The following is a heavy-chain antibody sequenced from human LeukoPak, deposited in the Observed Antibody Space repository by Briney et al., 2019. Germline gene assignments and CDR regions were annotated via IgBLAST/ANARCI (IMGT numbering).Heavy chain of an antibody. J-gene: IGHJ4*02. Sequence: GGSLRLSRAASGFTFSSYSMNWVRQAPGKGLEWVSSISSSSSYIYYADSVKGRFTISRDNAKNSLYLQMNSLRAEDTAVYYCARGSIAVAGILDYWGQGTLVTVSS. CDR2: ISSSSSYI. CDR3: ARGSIAVAGILDY. D-gene: IGHD6-19*01. CDR1: GFTFSSYS. V-gene: IGHV3-21*01.